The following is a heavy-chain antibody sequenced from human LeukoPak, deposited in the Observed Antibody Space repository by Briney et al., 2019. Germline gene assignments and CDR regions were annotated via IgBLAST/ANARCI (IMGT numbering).Heavy chain of an antibody. CDR1: GGSFSGFY. J-gene: IGHJ5*02. Sequence: SETLSLTCAVYGGSFSGFYWSWIRQPPGKGLEWIGEINHSGSTNYNPSLKSRVTISVDTSKNQFSLKLSSVTAADTAVYYCARGYDYGDHVLYNWFDPWGQGTLVTVSS. CDR3: ARGYDYGDHVLYNWFDP. CDR2: INHSGST. V-gene: IGHV4-34*01. D-gene: IGHD4-17*01.